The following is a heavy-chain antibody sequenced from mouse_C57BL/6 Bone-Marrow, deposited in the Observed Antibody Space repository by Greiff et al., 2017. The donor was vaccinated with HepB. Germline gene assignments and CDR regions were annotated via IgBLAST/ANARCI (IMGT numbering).Heavy chain of an antibody. Sequence: VQLQQSGPELVKPGASVKISCKASGYTFTDYYMNWVKQSHAKSLEWIGDINPNNGGTSYNQKFKGKATLTVDKSSSTAYMELRSLTSEDSAVYYCAKEGIYYDYDDAMDYWGQGTSVTVSS. CDR2: INPNNGGT. CDR1: GYTFTDYY. D-gene: IGHD2-4*01. V-gene: IGHV1-26*01. CDR3: AKEGIYYDYDDAMDY. J-gene: IGHJ4*01.